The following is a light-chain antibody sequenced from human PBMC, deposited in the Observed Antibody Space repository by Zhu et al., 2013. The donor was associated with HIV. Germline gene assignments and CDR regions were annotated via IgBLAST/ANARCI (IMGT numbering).Light chain of an antibody. CDR3: QQFNSYPIT. CDR1: QGIGRY. J-gene: IGKJ5*01. V-gene: IGKV1-9*01. Sequence: DIQLTQSPSFLSASVGDRVTITCRASQGIGRYLAWYQQKAGKAPKLLIYAASTLQSGVPSRFGGRGSGTEFTLTIANLQPEDFATYYCQQFNSYPITFGQGTRLEIK. CDR2: AAS.